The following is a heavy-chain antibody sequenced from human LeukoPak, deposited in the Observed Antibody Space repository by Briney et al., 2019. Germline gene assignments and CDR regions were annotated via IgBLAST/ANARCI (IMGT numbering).Heavy chain of an antibody. V-gene: IGHV3-23*01. CDR3: AKDVLWFGELLGGFDY. CDR1: GFTFSSYA. CDR2: ISGSGGST. J-gene: IGHJ4*02. Sequence: GGSLRLSCAASGFTFSSYAMSWVRQAPGKGLEWVSAISGSGGSTYYADSVKGRFTISRDNSKNTLYRQMNSLRAEDTAVYYCAKDVLWFGELLGGFDYWGQGTLVTVSS. D-gene: IGHD3-10*01.